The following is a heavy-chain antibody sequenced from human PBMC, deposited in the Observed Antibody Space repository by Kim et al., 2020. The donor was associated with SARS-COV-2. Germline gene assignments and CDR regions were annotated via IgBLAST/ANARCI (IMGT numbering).Heavy chain of an antibody. V-gene: IGHV4-59*13. Sequence: SENLSLTCTVSGGSISSYYWSWIRQPPGKGLEWIGYIYYSGSTNYNPSLKSRVTISVDTSKNQFSLKLSSVTAADTAVYYCARDRLYYDILTGYSHYWYFDLWGRGTLVTVSS. CDR2: IYYSGST. CDR3: ARDRLYYDILTGYSHYWYFDL. CDR1: GGSISSYY. J-gene: IGHJ2*01. D-gene: IGHD3-9*01.